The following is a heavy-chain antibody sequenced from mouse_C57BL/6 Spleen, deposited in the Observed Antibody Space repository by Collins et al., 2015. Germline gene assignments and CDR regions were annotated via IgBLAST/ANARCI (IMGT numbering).Heavy chain of an antibody. D-gene: IGHD4-1*01. CDR1: GYAFSSSW. CDR2: INPNYGTT. V-gene: IGHV1-39*01. J-gene: IGHJ2*01. Sequence: VQLQQSGPELVKPGASVKIPCKASGYAFSSSWMNWVKQSNGKSLEWIGVINPNYGTTSYNQKLKGKATLTVDQSSSTAYMQLNSLTSEDSAVYYCARRLGRAYYFDYWGQGTTLTVSS. CDR3: ARRLGRAYYFDY.